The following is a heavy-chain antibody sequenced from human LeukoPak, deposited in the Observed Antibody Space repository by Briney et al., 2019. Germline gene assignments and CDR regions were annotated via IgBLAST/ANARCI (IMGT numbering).Heavy chain of an antibody. J-gene: IGHJ3*02. CDR1: GYTFTSYY. Sequence: ASVKVSCKASGYTFTSYYMHGVRQAPGQGLEWMGIINPSGGSTSYAQKFQGRVTMTRDTSTSTVYMELSSLRSEDTAVYYCAKAAVAGRDAFDIWSQGTMVTVSS. V-gene: IGHV1-46*01. CDR3: AKAAVAGRDAFDI. D-gene: IGHD6-19*01. CDR2: INPSGGST.